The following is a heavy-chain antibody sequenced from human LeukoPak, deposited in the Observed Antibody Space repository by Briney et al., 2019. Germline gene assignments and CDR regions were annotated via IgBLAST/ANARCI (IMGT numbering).Heavy chain of an antibody. CDR3: AREVLVPYCGGDCYSGNHDY. J-gene: IGHJ4*02. CDR1: GGSISSYY. D-gene: IGHD2-21*01. Sequence: PSEALSLTCTISGGSISSYYWSWIRQPPGKGLEWIGYIYYCGSTNYNPSLKSRVTISVDTSKNQFSLQLNSVTPEDTAVYYCAREVLVPYCGGDCYSGNHDYWGQGTLVTVSS. CDR2: IYYCGST. V-gene: IGHV4-59*12.